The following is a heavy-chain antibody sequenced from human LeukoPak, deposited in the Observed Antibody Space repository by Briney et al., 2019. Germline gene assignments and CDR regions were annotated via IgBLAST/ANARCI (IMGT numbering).Heavy chain of an antibody. CDR2: INSDGSST. D-gene: IGHD6-25*01. CDR1: GFTFSSYW. Sequence: GGSLRLSCAASGFTFSSYWMHWVRRAPGKGLVWVSRINSDGSSTSYADSVKGRFTISRDNAKNTLYLQMNSLRAEDTAVHYCARLGSQGGVAALDYWGQGTLVTVSS. V-gene: IGHV3-74*01. J-gene: IGHJ4*02. CDR3: ARLGSQGGVAALDY.